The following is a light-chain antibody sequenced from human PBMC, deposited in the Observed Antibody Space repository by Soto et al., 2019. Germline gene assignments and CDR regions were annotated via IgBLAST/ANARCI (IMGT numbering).Light chain of an antibody. CDR1: SSDVGGYKY. CDR3: SSYRYSTTYV. V-gene: IGLV2-14*01. CDR2: EVS. Sequence: ALTQPASVSGSPGQSITISCTGTSSDVGGYKYVSWYQQHPGKAPKLIIYEVSNRPSGVSNRFSGSKSGNTASLTISGLQGEGEADYYCSSYRYSTTYVFGTGTKVTVL. J-gene: IGLJ1*01.